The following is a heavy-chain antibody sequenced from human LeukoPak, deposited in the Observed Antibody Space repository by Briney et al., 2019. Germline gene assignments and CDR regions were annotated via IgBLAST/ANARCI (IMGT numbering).Heavy chain of an antibody. J-gene: IGHJ4*02. CDR1: GFIFSSYA. D-gene: IGHD1-26*01. V-gene: IGHV3-23*01. CDR2: VNADGGNT. CDR3: TKRVKYGGTWDHFAD. Sequence: GGSLRLSCAASGFIFSSYAMNWVRQAPGKGLEWVSTVNADGGNTYYADSVKGRFTISRDNSKSTLILQMNSLRVEDTALYYCTKRVKYGGTWDHFADWGQGTLVTVSS.